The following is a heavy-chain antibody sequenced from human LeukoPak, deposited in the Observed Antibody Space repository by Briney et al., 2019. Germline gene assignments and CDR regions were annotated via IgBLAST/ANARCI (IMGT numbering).Heavy chain of an antibody. D-gene: IGHD3-16*01. J-gene: IGHJ5*02. CDR2: INPNSGGT. Sequence: ASVKVSCKASGYTFTGYHMHWVRQAPGQGLEWMGWINPNSGGTNYAQKFQGRVTMTRDTSISTAYMELSRLRYDDTAVYYCARDPTGELGNWFDPWGQGTLVTVSS. CDR3: ARDPTGELGNWFDP. V-gene: IGHV1-2*02. CDR1: GYTFTGYH.